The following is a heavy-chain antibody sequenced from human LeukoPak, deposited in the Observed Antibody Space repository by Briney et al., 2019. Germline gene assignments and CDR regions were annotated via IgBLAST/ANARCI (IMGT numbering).Heavy chain of an antibody. CDR1: GGSISSSSYY. D-gene: IGHD4-23*01. V-gene: IGHV4-30-4*01. CDR3: ARDLGVVTPGWYFDL. Sequence: SETLSLTCTVSGGSISSSSYYWSWIRQPPGKGLEWIAYIYYSGSTNYNPSLRSRVTISVDTSKNQFSLKLSSVTAADTAVYYCARDLGVVTPGWYFDLWGRGTLVTVSS. J-gene: IGHJ2*01. CDR2: IYYSGST.